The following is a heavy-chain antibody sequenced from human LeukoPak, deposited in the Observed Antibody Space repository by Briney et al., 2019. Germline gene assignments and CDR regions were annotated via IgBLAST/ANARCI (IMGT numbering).Heavy chain of an antibody. CDR2: IYYSGST. CDR3: ARSTAMVSYFDY. CDR1: AGSISSSSYY. J-gene: IGHJ4*02. D-gene: IGHD5-18*01. Sequence: SETLSLTCTVSAGSISSSSYYWGWIRQPPGKGLEWIGSIYYSGSTYYNPSLKSRVTISVDTSKNQFSLKLSSVTAADTAVYYCARSTAMVSYFDYWGQGTLVTVSS. V-gene: IGHV4-39*07.